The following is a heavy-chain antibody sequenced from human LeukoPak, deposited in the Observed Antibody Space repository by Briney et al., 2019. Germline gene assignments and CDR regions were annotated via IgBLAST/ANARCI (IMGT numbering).Heavy chain of an antibody. CDR3: AIAVVGLDAMFYFDY. V-gene: IGHV4-61*02. CDR2: IYTSGST. J-gene: IGHJ4*02. Sequence: SETLSLTCTVSGGSISSGSYYWSWIRQPAGKGLEWIGRIYTSGSTNYNPSLKSRVTISVDTSKNQFSLKLSSVTAADTAVYYCAIAVVGLDAMFYFDYWGQRTLVTVSS. D-gene: IGHD2-2*01. CDR1: GGSISSGSYY.